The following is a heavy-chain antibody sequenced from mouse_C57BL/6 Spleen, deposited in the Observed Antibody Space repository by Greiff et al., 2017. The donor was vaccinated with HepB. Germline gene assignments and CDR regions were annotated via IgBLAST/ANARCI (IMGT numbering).Heavy chain of an antibody. Sequence: QVQLQQSGAELVRPGASVTLSCKASGYTFTDYEMHWVKQTPVHGLEWIGAIDPETGGTAYNQKFKGKAILTADKSSSTAYMELRSLTSEDSAVYYCTIVGTRYFDYWGPVTTLTVSS. D-gene: IGHD4-1*01. CDR1: GYTFTDYE. J-gene: IGHJ2*01. V-gene: IGHV1-15*01. CDR2: IDPETGGT. CDR3: TIVGTRYFDY.